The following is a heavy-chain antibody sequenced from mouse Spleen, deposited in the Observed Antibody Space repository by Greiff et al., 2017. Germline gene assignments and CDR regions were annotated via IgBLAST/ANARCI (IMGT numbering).Heavy chain of an antibody. CDR3: ARREQLYYYAMDY. V-gene: IGHV1-69*01. J-gene: IGHJ4*01. CDR1: GYTFTSYW. D-gene: IGHD6-1*01. Sequence: VQLQQPGAELVMPGASVKLSCKASGYTFTSYWMHWVKQRPGQGLEWIGEIDPSDSYTNYNQKFKGKATLTVDKSSSTAYMQLSSLTSEDSAVYYCARREQLYYYAMDYWGQGTSVTVSS. CDR2: IDPSDSYT.